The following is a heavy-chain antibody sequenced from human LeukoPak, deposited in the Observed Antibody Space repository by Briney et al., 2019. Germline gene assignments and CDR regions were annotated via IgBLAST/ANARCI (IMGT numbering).Heavy chain of an antibody. Sequence: GGSLRLSCAASGFTFDDYTMHWVRQAPGKGLEWVSLISWDGGSTYYADSVKGRFTISRDDSKNSLYLQMNSLRTEDTALYYCAKDFPQYSSGPLWFDPWGQGTLVTVSS. D-gene: IGHD6-19*01. CDR3: AKDFPQYSSGPLWFDP. V-gene: IGHV3-43*01. CDR2: ISWDGGST. J-gene: IGHJ5*02. CDR1: GFTFDDYT.